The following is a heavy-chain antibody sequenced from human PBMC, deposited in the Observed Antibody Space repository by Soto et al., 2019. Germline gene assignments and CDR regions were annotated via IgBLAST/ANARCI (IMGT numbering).Heavy chain of an antibody. Sequence: GGSLRLSCATSGFTFSSYAMHWVRQTPGKGPEWVSSISSTGSFIEYPDSLKGRVIISRDNAKNSVYLQMVNLRAEDSGVYYCGRFHYTSSMWGPGTLVTVST. D-gene: IGHD6-13*01. CDR1: GFTFSSYA. CDR3: GRFHYTSSM. V-gene: IGHV3-21*01. CDR2: ISSTGSFI. J-gene: IGHJ4*02.